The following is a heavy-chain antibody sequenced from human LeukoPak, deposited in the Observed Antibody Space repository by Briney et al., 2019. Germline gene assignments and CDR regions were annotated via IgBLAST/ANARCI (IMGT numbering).Heavy chain of an antibody. CDR2: IKQDGSEK. V-gene: IGHV3-7*01. Sequence: GSLRLSCAASGLSFSNYWMSWVRQAPGKGLEWVANIKQDGSEKSYVDSVRGRFTISRDNAKNSLYLQMNSLRAEDTAVYYCARDPPSFDSWGQGTLVTVSS. J-gene: IGHJ4*02. CDR1: GLSFSNYW. CDR3: ARDPPSFDS.